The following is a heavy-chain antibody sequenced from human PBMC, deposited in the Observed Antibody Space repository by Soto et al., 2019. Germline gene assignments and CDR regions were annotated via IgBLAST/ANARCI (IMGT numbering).Heavy chain of an antibody. CDR1: GFTFSSYA. CDR2: ISYDGSNK. Sequence: QVQLVESGGGVVQPGRSLRLSCAASGFTFSSYAMHWVRQAPGKGLEWVAVISYDGSNKYYADSVKGRFTISRDNSKNTLYLQMNSLRAEDTAVYYCARGGEIRSAAISCYWRQGSLVTVSS. J-gene: IGHJ4*02. CDR3: ARGGEIRSAAISCY. V-gene: IGHV3-30-3*01. D-gene: IGHD2-2*01.